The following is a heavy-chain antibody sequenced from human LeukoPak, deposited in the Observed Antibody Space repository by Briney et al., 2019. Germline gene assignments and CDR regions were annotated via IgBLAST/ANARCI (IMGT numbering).Heavy chain of an antibody. Sequence: GGSLRLSCAASGFTFSSYALSWVRQAPGKGLEWVSAIGGSGGNTYYADSVKGRFTISRDNSKNTLYLQMNSLRAEDTAVYYCAKGGYSLSYFDYWGQGTLVTVSS. J-gene: IGHJ4*02. D-gene: IGHD5-18*01. CDR1: GFTFSSYA. CDR2: IGGSGGNT. V-gene: IGHV3-23*01. CDR3: AKGGYSLSYFDY.